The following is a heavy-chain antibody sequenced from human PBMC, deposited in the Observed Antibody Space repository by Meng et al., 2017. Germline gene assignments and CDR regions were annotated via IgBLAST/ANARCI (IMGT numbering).Heavy chain of an antibody. D-gene: IGHD6-19*01. V-gene: IGHV1-18*01. CDR1: GYTFTTYR. Sequence: QVRLLQPGPEVKKPGASVKVSCKASGYTFTTYRISWVRQVPGQGLEWMGWINPYNGNTNYAQKFQGRVSMTADTSTSTAYMELRSLTSDGTAVYYCARGMMDGQWLVEFDNWGQGTLVTVSS. CDR3: ARGMMDGQWLVEFDN. J-gene: IGHJ4*02. CDR2: INPYNGNT.